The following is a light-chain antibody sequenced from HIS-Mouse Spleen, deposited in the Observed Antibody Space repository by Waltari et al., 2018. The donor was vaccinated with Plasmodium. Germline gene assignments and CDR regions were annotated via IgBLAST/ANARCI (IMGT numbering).Light chain of an antibody. Sequence: QSVLTQPPSVSAAPGQKVTISCSGSSSNIGNNYVSWCQQRPGTAPKLLIYDNNTGPSGMPDRFPGSKSGTSATLGITGLQTGDEADDYCGTWDSSLSAGVVFGGGTKLTVL. CDR2: DNN. CDR1: SSNIGNNY. CDR3: GTWDSSLSAGVV. J-gene: IGLJ2*01. V-gene: IGLV1-51*01.